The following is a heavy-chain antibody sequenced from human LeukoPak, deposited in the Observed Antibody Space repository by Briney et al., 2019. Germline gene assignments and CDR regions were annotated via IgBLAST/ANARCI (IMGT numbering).Heavy chain of an antibody. Sequence: ASVEVSCKASGYTFTGYYMHWVRQAPGQGLEWMGWINPNSGGTNYAQKFQGWVTMTRDTSISTAYMELSRLRSDDTAVYYCARAVGDGYNIRPDYYGMDVWGQGTTVTVSS. CDR3: ARAVGDGYNIRPDYYGMDV. J-gene: IGHJ6*02. CDR2: INPNSGGT. V-gene: IGHV1-2*04. CDR1: GYTFTGYY. D-gene: IGHD5-24*01.